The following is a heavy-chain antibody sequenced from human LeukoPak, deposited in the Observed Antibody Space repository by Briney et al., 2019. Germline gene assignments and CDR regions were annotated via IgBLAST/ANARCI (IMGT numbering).Heavy chain of an antibody. V-gene: IGHV3-48*01. CDR3: AKESRDIVVVPAANLGDYFDY. Sequence: PGGSLRLSCAASGFTFSSYSMNWVRQAPGKGLEWVSYISSSSSTIYYADSVKGRFTISRDNSKNTLYLQMNSLRAEDTAVYYCAKESRDIVVVPAANLGDYFDYWGQGTLVTVSS. CDR2: ISSSSSTI. J-gene: IGHJ4*02. D-gene: IGHD2-2*01. CDR1: GFTFSSYS.